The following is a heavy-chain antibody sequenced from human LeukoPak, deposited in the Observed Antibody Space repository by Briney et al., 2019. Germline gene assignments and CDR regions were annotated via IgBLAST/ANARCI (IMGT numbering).Heavy chain of an antibody. CDR2: INPNSGGT. D-gene: IGHD3-9*01. Sequence: ASVKVSCKASGYTFTGYYMHWVRQAPGQGLEWMGWINPNSGGTNYAQKFQGRVTMTRDTSISTAYMELSRLRSDDTAVYYCARSPHILTGENFDYWGQRTLVTVSS. CDR1: GYTFTGYY. J-gene: IGHJ4*02. V-gene: IGHV1-2*02. CDR3: ARSPHILTGENFDY.